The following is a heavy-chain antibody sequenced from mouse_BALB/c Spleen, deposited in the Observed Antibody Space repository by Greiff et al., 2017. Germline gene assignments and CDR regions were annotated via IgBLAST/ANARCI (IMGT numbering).Heavy chain of an antibody. CDR1: GFTFSSYT. CDR2: ISSGGSYT. CDR3: TRGLALDY. J-gene: IGHJ2*01. V-gene: IGHV5-6-4*01. Sequence: EVQLVESGGGLVKPGGSLKLSCAASGFTFSSYTMSWVRQTPEKRLEWVATISSGGSYTYYPDSVKGRFTISRDTAKNTLYLQMSSLKSEDTAMYYCTRGLALDYWGQGTTLTVSA.